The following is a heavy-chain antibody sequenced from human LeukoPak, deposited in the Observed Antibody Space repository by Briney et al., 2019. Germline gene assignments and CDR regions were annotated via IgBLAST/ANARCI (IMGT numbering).Heavy chain of an antibody. V-gene: IGHV3-21*01. D-gene: IGHD2-2*01. CDR2: ISSSSSYI. CDR3: ARGPHLNDIVVVPAAVYYYGMDV. CDR1: GFTFSSYS. J-gene: IGHJ6*02. Sequence: GGSLRLSCAASGFTFSSYSMNWVRRAPGKGLEWVSSISSSSSYIYYADSVKGRFTISRDNAKNSLYLQMNSLRAEDTAVYYCARGPHLNDIVVVPAAVYYYGMDVWGQGTTVTVSS.